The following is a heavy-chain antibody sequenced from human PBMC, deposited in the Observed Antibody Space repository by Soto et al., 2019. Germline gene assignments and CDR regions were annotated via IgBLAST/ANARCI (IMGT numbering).Heavy chain of an antibody. Sequence: EVKLLESGGGLVPPGGSLRLSCAASGFTFGSYAMAWVRQAPAKGLEWVSTFSSSGSATYYAASVKGRFTISRDNSKNSLYLQMRSLRADDTAIYYCAKVGLGDYANSAGEVYFYYYYMDVWGKGTSVTVSS. D-gene: IGHD3-16*01. J-gene: IGHJ6*03. CDR3: AKVGLGDYANSAGEVYFYYYYMDV. V-gene: IGHV3-23*01. CDR1: GFTFGSYA. CDR2: FSSSGSAT.